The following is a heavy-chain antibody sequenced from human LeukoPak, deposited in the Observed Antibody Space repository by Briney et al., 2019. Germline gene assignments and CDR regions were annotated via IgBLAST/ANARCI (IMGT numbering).Heavy chain of an antibody. CDR3: TAWAPGAILDY. D-gene: IGHD2-2*01. Sequence: GGSLRLSCAASGFTFTNAWMNWVRQAPGMGPEWVGRIRSKPDGGTTDYAAPVKGRFTISRDDSKNTLYLQMNSLKTEDTAVYYCTAWAPGAILDYWGQGTLVTVSS. CDR1: GFTFTNAW. J-gene: IGHJ4*02. V-gene: IGHV3-15*01. CDR2: IRSKPDGGTT.